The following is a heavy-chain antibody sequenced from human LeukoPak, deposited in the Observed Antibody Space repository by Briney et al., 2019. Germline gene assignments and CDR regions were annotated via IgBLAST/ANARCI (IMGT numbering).Heavy chain of an antibody. CDR2: INPSGGST. CDR1: GYTFTSYY. J-gene: IGHJ5*02. V-gene: IGHV1-46*01. D-gene: IGHD3-10*01. CDR3: ARDPRLLRFGESLEARGWFDP. Sequence: GASVKVSCKASGYTFTSYYMHWVRQAPGQGLEWMGIINPSGGSTSYAQKFQGRVTMTRDMSTSTVYMELSSLRSEDTAVYYCARDPRLLRFGESLEARGWFDPWGQGTLVTVSS.